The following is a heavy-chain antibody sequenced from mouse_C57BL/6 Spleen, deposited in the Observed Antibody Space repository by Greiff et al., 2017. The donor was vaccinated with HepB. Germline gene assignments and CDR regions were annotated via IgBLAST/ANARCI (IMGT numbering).Heavy chain of an antibody. CDR2: IDPENGDT. Sequence: VQLQQSGAELVRPGASVKLSCTASGFNIKDDYMHWVKQRPEQGLEWIGWIDPENGDTEYASKFQGKATITADTSSNTAYLQLSSLTSEDTAVYYCTSYDGYGDYGGQGTTLTVSS. J-gene: IGHJ2*01. CDR3: TSYDGYGDY. V-gene: IGHV14-4*01. D-gene: IGHD2-3*01. CDR1: GFNIKDDY.